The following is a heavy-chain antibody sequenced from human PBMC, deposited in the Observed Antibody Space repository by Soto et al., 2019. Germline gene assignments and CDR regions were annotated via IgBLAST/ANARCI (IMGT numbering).Heavy chain of an antibody. CDR3: ARRIGDY. Sequence: SETLSLTCTVSGCSISSYYWSWIRQPPGKGLEWIGYIYYSGSTNYNPSLKSRVTISVDTSKNQFSLKLSSVTAADTAVYYCARRIGDYWGQGTLVTVSS. V-gene: IGHV4-59*08. CDR2: IYYSGST. CDR1: GCSISSYY. J-gene: IGHJ4*02. D-gene: IGHD2-15*01.